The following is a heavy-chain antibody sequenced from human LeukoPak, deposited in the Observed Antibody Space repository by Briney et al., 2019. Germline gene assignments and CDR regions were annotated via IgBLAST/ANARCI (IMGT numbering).Heavy chain of an antibody. CDR2: ISTYNGDT. V-gene: IGHV1-18*01. CDR3: ARGGYYGSRSFPDY. J-gene: IGHJ4*02. CDR1: GYSLASFG. D-gene: IGHD3-10*01. Sequence: ASVKVSCKASGYSLASFGINRVRHSPGQGLEWMCCISTYNGDTNSSQKLQGRVTMTTDTSTSTAYMDLRSLRSDDTAVYYCARGGYYGSRSFPDYWGQGPLVTVSS.